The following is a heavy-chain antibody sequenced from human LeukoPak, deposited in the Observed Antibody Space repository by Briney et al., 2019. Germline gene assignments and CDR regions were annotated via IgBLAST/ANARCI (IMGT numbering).Heavy chain of an antibody. CDR1: GFTFDDYT. CDR3: ASNRDY. Sequence: GGSLRLSCAASGFTFDDYTMHWVRQAPGKGLEWVAVISYDGSNKYYADSVKGRFTISRDNSKNTLYLQMNSLRAEDTAVYYCASNRDYWGQGTLVTVSS. V-gene: IGHV3-30-3*01. CDR2: ISYDGSNK. J-gene: IGHJ4*02.